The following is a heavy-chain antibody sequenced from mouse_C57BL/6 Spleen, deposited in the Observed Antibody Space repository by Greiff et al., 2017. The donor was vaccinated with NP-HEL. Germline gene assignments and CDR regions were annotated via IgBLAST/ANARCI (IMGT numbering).Heavy chain of an antibody. CDR1: GFTFSDYG. CDR3: ARDYGSSFDY. Sequence: EVKVIESGGGLVMPGGSLKLSCAASGFTFSDYGMHWVRQAPEKGLEWVAYISSGSSTIYYADTVKGRFTISRDNAKNTLFLQMTSLRSEDTAMYYCARDYGSSFDYWGQGTTLTVSS. V-gene: IGHV5-17*01. D-gene: IGHD1-1*01. CDR2: ISSGSSTI. J-gene: IGHJ2*01.